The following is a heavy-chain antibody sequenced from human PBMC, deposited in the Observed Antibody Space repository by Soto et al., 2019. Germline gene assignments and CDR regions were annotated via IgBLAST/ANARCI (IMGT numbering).Heavy chain of an antibody. Sequence: QVQLVQSGAEVKKPGASVKVSCKASGYTFTSYGISWVRQAPGQGLEWMGWISAYNGNTNYAQKLQGRVTMTTDTSXSXXYMELRSLRSDDTAVYYCARDGGDTATGDYYGMDVWGQGTTVTVSS. CDR2: ISAYNGNT. CDR1: GYTFTSYG. V-gene: IGHV1-18*01. J-gene: IGHJ6*02. D-gene: IGHD5-18*01. CDR3: ARDGGDTATGDYYGMDV.